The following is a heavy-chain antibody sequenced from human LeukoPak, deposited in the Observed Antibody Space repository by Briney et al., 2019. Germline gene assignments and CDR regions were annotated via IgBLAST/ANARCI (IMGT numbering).Heavy chain of an antibody. Sequence: PSETLSLTCTVSGGSISSNSYYWGWIRQPPGKGLEWIGEINHSGSTNQNPSLKSRVTISVDTSKNQFSLKLSSVTAADTAVYYCARHSGGTYYVSLDPWGQGTLVTVSS. V-gene: IGHV4-39*01. J-gene: IGHJ5*02. CDR3: ARHSGGTYYVSLDP. CDR1: GGSISSNSYY. D-gene: IGHD1-26*01. CDR2: INHSGST.